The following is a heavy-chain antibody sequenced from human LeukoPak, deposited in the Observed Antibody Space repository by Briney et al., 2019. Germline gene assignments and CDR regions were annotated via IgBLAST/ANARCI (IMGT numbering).Heavy chain of an antibody. CDR2: INHSGST. D-gene: IGHD4-17*01. CDR3: ARAGTSLGDYDY. CDR1: GGSFSGYY. Sequence: PSETLSLTCAVYGGSFSGYYCSWIRQPPGKGLEWIGEINHSGSTNYNPSRKSRVTISVDTSKNEFSLNLSSVTAADTAVYYCARAGTSLGDYDYWGQGTLVTVSS. J-gene: IGHJ4*02. V-gene: IGHV4-34*01.